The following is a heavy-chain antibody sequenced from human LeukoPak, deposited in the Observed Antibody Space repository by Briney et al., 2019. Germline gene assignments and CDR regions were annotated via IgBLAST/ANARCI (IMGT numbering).Heavy chain of an antibody. CDR2: IWYDGSNK. CDR1: GFTFSSYG. J-gene: IGHJ4*02. CDR3: ARDYCGGDCYNFDY. Sequence: GGSLRLSCAASGFTFSSYGMHWVRQAPGKGLEGVAVIWYDGSNKYYADSVKGRFTISRDNSKNALYLQMNSLRAEDTAVYYCARDYCGGDCYNFDYWGQGTLVTVSS. V-gene: IGHV3-33*01. D-gene: IGHD2-21*02.